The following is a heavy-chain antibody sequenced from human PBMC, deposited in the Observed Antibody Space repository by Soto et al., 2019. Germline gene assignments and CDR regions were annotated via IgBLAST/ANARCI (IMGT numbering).Heavy chain of an antibody. CDR2: ISSSSTI. J-gene: IGHJ3*02. CDR3: AVHYYDSSPTSAFDI. D-gene: IGHD3-22*01. Sequence: EVQLVESGGGLVQPGGSLRLSCAASGFTFSSYSMNWVRQAPGKGLEWVSYISSSSTIYYADSVKGRFTISRDNAKNSLYLQMNSLRDEDTAVYYCAVHYYDSSPTSAFDIWGQGTMVTVSS. CDR1: GFTFSSYS. V-gene: IGHV3-48*02.